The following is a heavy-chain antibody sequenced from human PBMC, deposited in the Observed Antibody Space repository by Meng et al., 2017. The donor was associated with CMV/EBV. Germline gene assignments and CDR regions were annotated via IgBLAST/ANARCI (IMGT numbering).Heavy chain of an antibody. Sequence: GGSLRLSCAASGFTFSSYEMNWVRQAPGKGLEWVSYISSSGSTIYYADSVKGRFTISRDNAKNSLYLQMNSLRAADTAVYYCARSRYCSSTSCYRGNYYYYGMDVWGQGTTVTVSS. J-gene: IGHJ6*02. CDR3: ARSRYCSSTSCYRGNYYYYGMDV. V-gene: IGHV3-48*03. D-gene: IGHD2-2*02. CDR1: GFTFSSYE. CDR2: ISSSGSTI.